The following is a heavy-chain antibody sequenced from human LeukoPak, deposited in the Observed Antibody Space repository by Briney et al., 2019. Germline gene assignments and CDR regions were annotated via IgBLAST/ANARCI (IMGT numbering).Heavy chain of an antibody. Sequence: GGSLRLSCAASGFTFSSYEMNWVRQAPGKELEWVTYISSSGSTIYYADSVKGRFTISRDNAKNSLYLQMNSLRAEDTAVYYCAELGITMIGGVWGKGTTVTISS. CDR1: GFTFSSYE. J-gene: IGHJ6*04. V-gene: IGHV3-48*03. D-gene: IGHD3-10*02. CDR3: AELGITMIGGV. CDR2: ISSSGSTI.